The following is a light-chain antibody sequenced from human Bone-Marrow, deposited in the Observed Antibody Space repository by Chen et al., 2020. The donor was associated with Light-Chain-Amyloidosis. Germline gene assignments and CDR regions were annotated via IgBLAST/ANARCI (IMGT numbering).Light chain of an antibody. V-gene: IGLV3-21*02. CDR2: DAR. CDR1: NIGSTC. CDR3: QVWERSSDRPV. J-gene: IGLJ3*02. Sequence: SYVLTQPSSVSVAPGQTATLACGGNNIGSTCVHWYQQTPGQAPQLVVYDARDRPSGIPERLSGSNSGNTATLTISRVEAGDEADYYCQVWERSSDRPVFGGGTKLTVL.